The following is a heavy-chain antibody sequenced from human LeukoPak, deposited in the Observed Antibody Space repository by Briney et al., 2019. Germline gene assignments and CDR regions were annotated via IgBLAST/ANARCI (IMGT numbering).Heavy chain of an antibody. CDR2: ISSRSSYI. CDR3: ARAAPNYGGNSWFDY. V-gene: IGHV3-21*01. D-gene: IGHD4-23*01. Sequence: GGSLRLSCAASGFTFSSYSMNWVRQAPGKGLEWVSSISSRSSYIYHADSVKGRFTISRDNAKNSLYLQMNSLRAEDTAVYYCARAAPNYGGNSWFDYWGQGTLVTVSS. CDR1: GFTFSSYS. J-gene: IGHJ4*02.